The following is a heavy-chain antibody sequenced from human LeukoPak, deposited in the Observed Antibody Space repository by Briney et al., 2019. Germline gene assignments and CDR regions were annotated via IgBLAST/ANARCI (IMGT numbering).Heavy chain of an antibody. CDR2: ISGDGGNR. Sequence: GGSLRLSCAASGFTFDHYAMHWVRQVPGKGLEWVSLISGDGGNRNFADSVKGRFTVSRDNSKNSLYLQMNSLRTEDTALYYCAKDMFGSGWYWGFDYWGQGTLVTVSS. CDR3: AKDMFGSGWYWGFDY. D-gene: IGHD6-19*01. V-gene: IGHV3-43*02. CDR1: GFTFDHYA. J-gene: IGHJ4*02.